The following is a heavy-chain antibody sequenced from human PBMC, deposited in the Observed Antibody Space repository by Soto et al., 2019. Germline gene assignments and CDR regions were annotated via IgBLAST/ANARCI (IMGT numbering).Heavy chain of an antibody. CDR1: GGSISTRSSY. CDR3: ARDVYYGGFSLGY. J-gene: IGHJ4*01. V-gene: IGHV4-39*07. CDR2: IYYIGNT. D-gene: IGHD2-21*01. Sequence: SETLYLTCTVSGGSISTRSSYWGWIRQPPGKGLEWIGTIYYIGNTYYNPSLKSPVAISMDASKNQLSLEIRSVTAADTAVYFCARDVYYGGFSLGYWGHGILVTVSS.